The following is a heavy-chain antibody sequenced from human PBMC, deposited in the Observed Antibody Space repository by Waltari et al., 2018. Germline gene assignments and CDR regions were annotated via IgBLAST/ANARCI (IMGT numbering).Heavy chain of an antibody. CDR1: GGSISSSSYY. J-gene: IGHJ4*02. Sequence: QLQLQESGPGLVKPSETLSLTCTVSGGSISSSSYYWGWISQPPGKGLEWIWSIYYSGSTYYNPSLKSRVTISVDTSKNQFSLKLSSVTAADTAVYYCARRYCSGGSCYHPFDYWGQGTLVTVSS. V-gene: IGHV4-39*01. CDR3: ARRYCSGGSCYHPFDY. CDR2: IYYSGST. D-gene: IGHD2-15*01.